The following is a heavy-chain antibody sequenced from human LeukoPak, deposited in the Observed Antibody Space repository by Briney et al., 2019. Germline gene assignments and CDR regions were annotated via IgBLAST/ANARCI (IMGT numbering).Heavy chain of an antibody. CDR3: AKGKYCSSTSCQGVYYFDC. D-gene: IGHD2-2*01. J-gene: IGHJ4*02. CDR2: ISGSGGST. V-gene: IGHV3-23*01. Sequence: GGSLRLSCAASGFTFSSYAMSWVRQAPGKGLEWVSAISGSGGSTYYADSVKGRFTISRDNSKNTLYLQMNSLRAEDTAVYYCAKGKYCSSTSCQGVYYFDCWGQGTLVTVSS. CDR1: GFTFSSYA.